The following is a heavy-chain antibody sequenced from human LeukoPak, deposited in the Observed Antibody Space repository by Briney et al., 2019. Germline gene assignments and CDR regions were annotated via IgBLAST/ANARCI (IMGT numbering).Heavy chain of an antibody. CDR1: GYTFTSYG. J-gene: IGHJ6*03. CDR2: ISAYNGNT. V-gene: IGHV1-18*01. Sequence: ASVKVSCKASGYTFTSYGISWVRQAPGQGLEWMGWISAYNGNTNYAQKLQGRVTMTTDTSTSTAYMELRSLRSDDTAVYYCARRGPSPIVGAYYYYYMDVWGKGTTVTVSS. D-gene: IGHD1-26*01. CDR3: ARRGPSPIVGAYYYYYMDV.